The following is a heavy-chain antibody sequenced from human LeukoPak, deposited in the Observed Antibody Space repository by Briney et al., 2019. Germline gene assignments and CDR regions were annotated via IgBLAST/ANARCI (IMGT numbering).Heavy chain of an antibody. CDR3: AKDPTPYSGSYSYFDY. CDR1: GFTFGDYA. Sequence: PGRSLRLSCTASGFTFGDYAMSWVRQAPGKGLEWVGFIRSKAYGGTTEYAASVKGRFTISRDDSKSIAYLQMNSLKTEDTAVYYCAKDPTPYSGSYSYFDYWGQGTLVTVSS. CDR2: IRSKAYGGTT. J-gene: IGHJ4*02. V-gene: IGHV3-49*04. D-gene: IGHD1-26*01.